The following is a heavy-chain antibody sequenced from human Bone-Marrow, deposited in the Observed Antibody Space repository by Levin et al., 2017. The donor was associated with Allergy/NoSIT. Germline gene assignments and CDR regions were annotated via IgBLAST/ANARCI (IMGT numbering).Heavy chain of an antibody. CDR1: GFRFSDYA. CDR3: AKQYVVGG. J-gene: IGHJ4*02. CDR2: FSESGDIT. Sequence: GGSLRLSCAASGFRFSDYAMNWVRQAPGKGLEWVSSFSESGDITDYADSVKGRFAISRDNSRNTLFLQMNSLRPDATAVFYCAKQYVVGGWGRGTLVTVSS. D-gene: IGHD2-15*01. V-gene: IGHV3-23*01.